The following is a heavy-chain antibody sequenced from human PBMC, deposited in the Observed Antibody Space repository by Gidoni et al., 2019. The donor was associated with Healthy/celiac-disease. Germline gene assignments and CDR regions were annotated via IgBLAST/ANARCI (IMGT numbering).Heavy chain of an antibody. CDR2: INHSGST. CDR1: GGSFSGYY. D-gene: IGHD3-22*01. J-gene: IGHJ4*02. V-gene: IGHV4-34*01. Sequence: QVQLQQWGAGLLKPSETLSLTCAVYGGSFSGYYWSWIRQPPGKGLEWIGEINHSGSTNYNPSLKSRVTLSVDTSKNQFSLKLSSVTAADTAVYYCASIFYDSSGRNDYWGQGTLVTVSS. CDR3: ASIFYDSSGRNDY.